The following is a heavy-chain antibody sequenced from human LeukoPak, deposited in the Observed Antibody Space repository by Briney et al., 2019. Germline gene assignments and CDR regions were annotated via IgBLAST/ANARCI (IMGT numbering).Heavy chain of an antibody. D-gene: IGHD5-18*01. V-gene: IGHV3-48*03. CDR3: ASDVDTATFDY. Sequence: GGSLRLSCAASGFTFSSYEMNWVRQAPGKGLEWVSYISSSGSTIYYADSVKGRFTISRDNAKNSLYLQMNCLRAEDTAVYYCASDVDTATFDYWGQGTLVTVSS. CDR2: ISSSGSTI. CDR1: GFTFSSYE. J-gene: IGHJ4*02.